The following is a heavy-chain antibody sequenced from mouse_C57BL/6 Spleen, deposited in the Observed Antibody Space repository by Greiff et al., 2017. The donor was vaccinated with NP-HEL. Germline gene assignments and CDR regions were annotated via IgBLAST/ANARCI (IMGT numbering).Heavy chain of an antibody. CDR3: ASGRGNYGGFAY. Sequence: QVQLQQSGPGLVAPSQSLSITCPVSGFSLTSYGVDWVRQSPGKGLEWLGVIWGVGSTNYNSALKSRLSISKDNSKSQVFLKMNSLQTDDTAMYYCASGRGNYGGFAYWGQGTLVTVSA. J-gene: IGHJ3*01. CDR2: IWGVGST. V-gene: IGHV2-6*01. D-gene: IGHD2-1*01. CDR1: GFSLTSYG.